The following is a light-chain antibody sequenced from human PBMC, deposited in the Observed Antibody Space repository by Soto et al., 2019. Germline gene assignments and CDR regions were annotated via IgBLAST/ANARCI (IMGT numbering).Light chain of an antibody. Sequence: DIQMTQSPSSLSASVGDRVTITCRAGQNIISYLSWYQQRPGKAPKLLIHTASSLQSGVPSRFSGSGSGTDFTLTISSLQPEDFASYYCQQSHSTPYNFGQGTKLEIK. CDR1: QNIISY. CDR3: QQSHSTPYN. CDR2: TAS. J-gene: IGKJ2*01. V-gene: IGKV1-39*01.